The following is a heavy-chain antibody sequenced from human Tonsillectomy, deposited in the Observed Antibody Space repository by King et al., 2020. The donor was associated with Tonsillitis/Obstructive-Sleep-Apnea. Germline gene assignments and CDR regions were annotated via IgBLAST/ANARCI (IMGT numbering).Heavy chain of an antibody. CDR2: INHSGST. CDR1: GGSFSGYY. D-gene: IGHD6-19*01. J-gene: IGHJ4*02. CDR3: ARADGAVARN. V-gene: IGHV4-34*01. Sequence: VQLQQWGAGLLKPSETLSLTCAVYGGSFSGYYWSWIRQPPGKGLEWFGEINHSGSTNYNPSLKSRGTISVDTSKNQFSLKLSSVTAADTTVYYCARADGAVARNWGQGTLVTVSS.